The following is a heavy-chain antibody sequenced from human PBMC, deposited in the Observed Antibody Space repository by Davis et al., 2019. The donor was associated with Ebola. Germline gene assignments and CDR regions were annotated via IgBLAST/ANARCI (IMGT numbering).Heavy chain of an antibody. J-gene: IGHJ1*01. V-gene: IGHV4-34*01. D-gene: IGHD3-9*01. CDR1: GGSFSAYY. Sequence: PSETLSLTCAVYGGSFSAYYWTWIRQPPGKGLEWIGEINHPGGTNYNPSLKSRLTISIDTSESEFSLKLSSVTAADTAVYYCARMVANILTPYLGKFQYWGQGTLVSVSS. CDR3: ARMVANILTPYLGKFQY. CDR2: INHPGGT.